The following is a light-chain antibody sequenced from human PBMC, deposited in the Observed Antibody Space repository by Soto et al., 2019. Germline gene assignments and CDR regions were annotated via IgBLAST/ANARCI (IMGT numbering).Light chain of an antibody. CDR2: GAS. CDR1: QSVSSSY. J-gene: IGKJ2*01. CDR3: QQYGSSPYT. V-gene: IGKV3-20*01. Sequence: EIVLTQSPGTLSLSPGERATLSCRASQSVSSSYLAWYQQKPGQAPRLLIYGASSRPTSIPDMFSGSGSGTDFTLTISRLEPEDFAVYYCQQYGSSPYTFGQGTRLEIK.